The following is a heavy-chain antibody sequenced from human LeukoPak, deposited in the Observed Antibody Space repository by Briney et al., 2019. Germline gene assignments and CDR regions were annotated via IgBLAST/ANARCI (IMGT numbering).Heavy chain of an antibody. V-gene: IGHV3-7*01. Sequence: PGGSLRLSCAASGFTFSSYWMSWVRQAPGKGLEWVANIKQDGSEKYYVDSVKGRFTISRDNAKNSLYLQMNSLRAEDTAVYYCARYGIQLWYNYFDYWGQGTLVTVSS. D-gene: IGHD5-18*01. J-gene: IGHJ4*02. CDR3: ARYGIQLWYNYFDY. CDR1: GFTFSSYW. CDR2: IKQDGSEK.